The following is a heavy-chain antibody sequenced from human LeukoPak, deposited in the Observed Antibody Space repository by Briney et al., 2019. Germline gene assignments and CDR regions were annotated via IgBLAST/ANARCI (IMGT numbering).Heavy chain of an antibody. J-gene: IGHJ6*02. V-gene: IGHV4-34*01. CDR2: INHSGST. Sequence: SETLSLTCAVYGGSFSGYYWSWIRQPPGKGLEWIGEINHSGSTNYNPSLKSRVTISVDTSKNQFSLKLSSVTAADTAVYYCARGHYYYYGMDVWGQGTTVTVSS. CDR1: GGSFSGYY. CDR3: ARGHYYYYGMDV.